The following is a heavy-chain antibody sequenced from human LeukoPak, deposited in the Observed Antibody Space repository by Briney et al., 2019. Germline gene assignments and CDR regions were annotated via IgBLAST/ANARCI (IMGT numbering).Heavy chain of an antibody. CDR3: ARRLRRIAVAGTSFDY. V-gene: IGHV4-34*01. CDR2: INHSGST. CDR1: GGSFSGYY. D-gene: IGHD6-19*01. J-gene: IGHJ4*02. Sequence: SETLSLTCAVYGGSFSGYYWSRLRTPPGQGWEWIGEINHSGSTNSHQSLKSRATISVDKSKNQFSLKLSSVTAADTAVYYCARRLRRIAVAGTSFDYWGQGTLVTVSS.